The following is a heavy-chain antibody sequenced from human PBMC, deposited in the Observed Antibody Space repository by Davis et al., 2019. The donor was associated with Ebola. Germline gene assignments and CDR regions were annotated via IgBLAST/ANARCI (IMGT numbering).Heavy chain of an antibody. CDR3: ARRIAARPNWFDP. D-gene: IGHD6-6*01. V-gene: IGHV1-8*01. J-gene: IGHJ5*02. CDR2: MNPNSGNT. Sequence: ASVKVSCKASGYTFTSYDINWVRQATGQGLEWMGWMNPNSGNTGYAQKFQGGVTMTRNTSISTAYMELSSLRSEDTAVYYCARRIAARPNWFDPWGQGTLVTVSS. CDR1: GYTFTSYD.